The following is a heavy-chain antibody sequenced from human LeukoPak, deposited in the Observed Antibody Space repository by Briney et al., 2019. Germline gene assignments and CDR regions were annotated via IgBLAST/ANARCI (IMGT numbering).Heavy chain of an antibody. J-gene: IGHJ5*02. V-gene: IGHV4-39*01. CDR2: IYYSGST. CDR1: GGSINSSDYY. Sequence: SETLSLTCPVSGGSINSSDYYWGWIRQPPGKGLEWIGSIYYSGSTYYNPSLKSRVTISVDTSKNQFSLKLSSVTAADTAVYYCARRLWSAPYYYDSSGYPVNWFDPWGQGTLVTVSS. CDR3: ARRLWSAPYYYDSSGYPVNWFDP. D-gene: IGHD3-22*01.